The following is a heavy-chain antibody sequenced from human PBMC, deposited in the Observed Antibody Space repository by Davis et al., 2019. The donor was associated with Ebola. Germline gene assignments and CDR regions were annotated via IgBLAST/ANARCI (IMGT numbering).Heavy chain of an antibody. CDR2: IWYDGSNK. CDR3: ARDKMILYDILTGYSSYGMDV. CDR1: GFTFSSYA. J-gene: IGHJ6*02. D-gene: IGHD3-9*01. V-gene: IGHV3-33*08. Sequence: PGGSLRLSCAASGFTFSSYAMSWVRQAPGKGLEWVAVIWYDGSNKYYADSVKGRFTISRDNSKNTLYLQMNSLRAEDTAVYYCARDKMILYDILTGYSSYGMDVWGQGTTVTVSS.